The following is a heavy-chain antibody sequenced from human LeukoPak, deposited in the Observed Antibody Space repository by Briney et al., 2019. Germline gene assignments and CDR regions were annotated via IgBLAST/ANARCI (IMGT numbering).Heavy chain of an antibody. D-gene: IGHD6-19*01. CDR2: INPNSGGT. CDR1: RYTLTSYA. J-gene: IGHJ4*02. V-gene: IGHV1-2*04. CDR3: AREYSSGWFDY. Sequence: ASVKVSCKASRYTLTSYALHWVHQAPGQRLEWMGWINPNSGGTNYAQKFQGWVTMTRDTSISTAYMELSRLRSDDTAVYYCAREYSSGWFDYWGQGTLVTVSS.